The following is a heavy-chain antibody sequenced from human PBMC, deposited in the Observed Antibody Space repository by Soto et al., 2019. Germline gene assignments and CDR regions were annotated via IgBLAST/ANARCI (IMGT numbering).Heavy chain of an antibody. J-gene: IGHJ3*02. CDR2: IYWDDDK. V-gene: IGHV2-5*02. CDR1: GFSLSTSGVG. Sequence: QITLKESGPTLVKPTQTLTLTCTFSGFSLSTSGVGVGWIRQPPGKALEWLALIYWDDDKRYSPSLKSRLTIPKDTSKNQVVLTMTNMDPVDTATYYCAHRRGGRDAFDIWGQGTMVTVSS. D-gene: IGHD3-16*01. CDR3: AHRRGGRDAFDI.